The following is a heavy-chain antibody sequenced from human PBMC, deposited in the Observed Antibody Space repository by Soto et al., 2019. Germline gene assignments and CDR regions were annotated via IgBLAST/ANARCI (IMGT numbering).Heavy chain of an antibody. Sequence: GGSLRLSCAASGFTFSSYGMHWVRQAPGKGLEWVAVISYDGSNKYYADSVKGRFTISRDNSKNTLYLQMNSLRAEDTAVYYCAKITTPSSTAYYYYGMDVWGQGTTVTVSS. D-gene: IGHD3-22*01. CDR3: AKITTPSSTAYYYYGMDV. CDR1: GFTFSSYG. J-gene: IGHJ6*02. V-gene: IGHV3-30*18. CDR2: ISYDGSNK.